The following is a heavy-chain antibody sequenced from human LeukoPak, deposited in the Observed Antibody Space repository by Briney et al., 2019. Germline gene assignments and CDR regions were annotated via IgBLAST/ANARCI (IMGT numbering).Heavy chain of an antibody. D-gene: IGHD3-16*01. J-gene: IGHJ4*02. CDR1: GLTFSSYT. Sequence: PGGSLRLSCAASGLTFSSYTMKWVRQAPGKGLEWVSSISGSSSYIYYADSVKGRFTISRDNAKNSLYLQMHSLRAEDTAVYYCARVVWGQLTYYFDYWGQGTLVTVSS. CDR3: ARVVWGQLTYYFDY. CDR2: ISGSSSYI. V-gene: IGHV3-21*01.